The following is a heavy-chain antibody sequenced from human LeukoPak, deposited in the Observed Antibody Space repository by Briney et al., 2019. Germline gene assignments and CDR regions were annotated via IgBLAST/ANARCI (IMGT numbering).Heavy chain of an antibody. Sequence: GGSLRLSCAASGFTFSSYSMNWVRQAPGKGLEWVSSISSSSSYIYYADSVKGRFTISRDNAKNSLYLQMNSLRAEDTAVYYCAREYSSSWCDNYFDYWGQGTLVTVSS. D-gene: IGHD6-13*01. V-gene: IGHV3-21*01. CDR2: ISSSSSYI. CDR3: AREYSSSWCDNYFDY. J-gene: IGHJ4*02. CDR1: GFTFSSYS.